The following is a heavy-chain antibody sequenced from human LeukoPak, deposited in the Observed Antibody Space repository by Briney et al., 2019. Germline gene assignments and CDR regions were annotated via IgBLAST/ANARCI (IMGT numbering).Heavy chain of an antibody. J-gene: IGHJ4*02. CDR2: ISGSGGST. V-gene: IGHV3-23*01. D-gene: IGHD3-10*01. Sequence: GGSLRLSCAASGFTFSSYAMSWVRQAPGKGLEWVSAISGSGGSTYYADSVKGRFTISRDNSKNSLYLQMNSLRAEDTAVYYCAKDPNYYGSGSYYHDWGQGTLVTVSS. CDR3: AKDPNYYGSGSYYHD. CDR1: GFTFSSYA.